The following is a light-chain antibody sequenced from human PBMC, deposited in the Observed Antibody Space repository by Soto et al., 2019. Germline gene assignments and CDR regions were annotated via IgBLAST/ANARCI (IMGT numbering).Light chain of an antibody. CDR2: DAS. Sequence: EIVLTQSPATLSLSPGERATLSCRASQSVSSYLAWYQQKPGQAPRLPIYDASNRATGIPARFSGSGSGTDFTLTVRSLEPEDCAVYYCQQRSNWPPTFGGGTKVEIK. J-gene: IGKJ4*01. CDR3: QQRSNWPPT. CDR1: QSVSSY. V-gene: IGKV3-11*01.